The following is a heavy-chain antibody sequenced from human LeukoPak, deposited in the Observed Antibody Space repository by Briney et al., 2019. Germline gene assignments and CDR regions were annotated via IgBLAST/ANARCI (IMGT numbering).Heavy chain of an antibody. D-gene: IGHD2-21*02. CDR2: ISPDGSTT. Sequence: PGGSLRLSCVASQFTFKNYWMHWVRQAPGRGLEWLSYISPDGSTTTYADSVRGRFTISRDNAKNTLYLQMNSLRAKDTAVYLCATAWSYWGQGTLVTVSS. J-gene: IGHJ4*02. CDR3: ATAWSY. CDR1: QFTFKNYW. V-gene: IGHV3-74*03.